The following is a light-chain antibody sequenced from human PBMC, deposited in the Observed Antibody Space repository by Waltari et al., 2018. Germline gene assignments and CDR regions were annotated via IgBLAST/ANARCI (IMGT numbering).Light chain of an antibody. V-gene: IGKV3-20*01. CDR3: QQYGRSPLT. Sequence: EIVLTQSPGTLSSSPAERATLPCRASQSVSGSYLAWYQRKPGQAPRLLIYGASSGATGIPDRFSGSGSGTDFTLTISRLEPEDFAVYYCQQYGRSPLTFGGGTKVQIK. CDR2: GAS. CDR1: QSVSGSY. J-gene: IGKJ4*01.